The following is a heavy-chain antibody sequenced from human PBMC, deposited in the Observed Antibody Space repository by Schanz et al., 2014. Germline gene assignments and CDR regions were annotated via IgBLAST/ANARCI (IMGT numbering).Heavy chain of an antibody. CDR2: ISPSSGGT. V-gene: IGHV1-2*02. D-gene: IGHD6-6*01. CDR3: ARAGQDFEYSSLSPIWYFDL. Sequence: QVQLVQSGAEVKKPGSSVKVSCKASGGTFSSYTISWVRQAPGQGLEWMGRISPSSGGTNYAQNFQGRVTMTRDTSISTAYMELSRLRSDDTAVYYCARAGQDFEYSSLSPIWYFDLWGRGTLVTVSS. CDR1: GGTFSSYT. J-gene: IGHJ2*01.